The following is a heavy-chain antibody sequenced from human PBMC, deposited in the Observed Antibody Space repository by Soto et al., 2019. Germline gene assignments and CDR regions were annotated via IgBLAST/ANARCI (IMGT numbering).Heavy chain of an antibody. CDR3: AKEGGTTYSSSWYWGDYYYGMDV. V-gene: IGHV3-15*01. CDR2: VRSKADGGTT. Sequence: PGGSLRLSCAASGFTFANAWMSWVRQAPGKGLEWVGRVRSKADGGTTDYAAPVKGRFTISRDDSENTLYLQMNSLRAEDTAVYYCAKEGGTTYSSSWYWGDYYYGMDVWGQGTTVTVSS. D-gene: IGHD6-13*01. CDR1: GFTFANAW. J-gene: IGHJ6*02.